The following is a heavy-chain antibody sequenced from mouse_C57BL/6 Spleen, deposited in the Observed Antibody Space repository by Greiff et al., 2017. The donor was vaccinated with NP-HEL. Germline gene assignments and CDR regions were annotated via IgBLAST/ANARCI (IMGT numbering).Heavy chain of an antibody. CDR1: GYTFTSYW. Sequence: QVQLQQPGAELVMPGASVKLSCKASGYTFTSYWMHWVKQRPGQGLEWIGEIDPSDSYTNYNQKFKGKSTLTVDKSSSTAYMQLSSLTSEDSAVYYCARSDTTVGDYWGQGTTLTVSS. CDR3: ARSDTTVGDY. CDR2: IDPSDSYT. J-gene: IGHJ2*01. V-gene: IGHV1-69*01. D-gene: IGHD1-1*01.